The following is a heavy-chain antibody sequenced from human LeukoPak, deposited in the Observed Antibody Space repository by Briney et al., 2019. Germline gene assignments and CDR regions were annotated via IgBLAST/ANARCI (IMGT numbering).Heavy chain of an antibody. D-gene: IGHD6-19*01. J-gene: IGHJ4*02. CDR2: INPNSGGT. CDR3: ASGYSSGWYTSSSFDY. V-gene: IGHV1-2*02. Sequence: ASVKVSCKASGYTFTGYYMHWVRQAPGQGLEWMGWINPNSGGTNYAQKFQGRVTMTRDTSISTAYMELSRLRSDDTAVYYCASGYSSGWYTSSSFDYWGQGTLVTVSS. CDR1: GYTFTGYY.